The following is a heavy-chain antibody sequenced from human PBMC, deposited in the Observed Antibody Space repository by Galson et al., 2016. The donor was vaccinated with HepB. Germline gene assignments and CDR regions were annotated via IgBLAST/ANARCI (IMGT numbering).Heavy chain of an antibody. D-gene: IGHD2-21*02. CDR1: GYTLTELP. Sequence: SVKVSCKVSGYTLTELPIHWVRQAPGKGLEWMGGLDPEDGETKYSQKFQGRVTMTEDTSADTAYMELRSLRSDDTAVYYCATELVTRGFDLWSQGTLVTVSA. J-gene: IGHJ4*02. CDR2: LDPEDGET. CDR3: ATELVTRGFDL. V-gene: IGHV1-24*01.